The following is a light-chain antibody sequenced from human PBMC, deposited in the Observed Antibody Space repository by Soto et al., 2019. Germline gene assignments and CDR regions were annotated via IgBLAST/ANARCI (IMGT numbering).Light chain of an antibody. CDR2: DVS. Sequence: QSALTQPTSVSGSPGQSITISCTGTSSDVGGYNYVSWYQHHPGKAPKLMICDVSDRPSGVSNRFSGSKSGNTASLTISGLQAEDEADYYCSSYTSSSTPWVFGTGTKATVL. J-gene: IGLJ1*01. CDR1: SSDVGGYNY. CDR3: SSYTSSSTPWV. V-gene: IGLV2-14*03.